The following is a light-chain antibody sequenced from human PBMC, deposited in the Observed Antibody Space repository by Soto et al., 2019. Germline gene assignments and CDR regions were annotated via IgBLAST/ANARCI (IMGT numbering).Light chain of an antibody. CDR2: GAS. V-gene: IGKV3-20*01. CDR3: QQYGSSPRT. CDR1: QSVSSSY. Sequence: EIVLTQPPGTLSLSPGERATLSCRASQSVSSSYLAWYQQKPGQAPRLLIYGASSRATGIPDRFSGSGSGTAFTLTISRLEPEDFAVYYCQQYGSSPRTFGPGTKVDIK. J-gene: IGKJ3*01.